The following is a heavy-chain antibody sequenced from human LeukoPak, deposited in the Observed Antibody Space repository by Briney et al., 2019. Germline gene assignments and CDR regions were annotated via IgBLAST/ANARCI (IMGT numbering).Heavy chain of an antibody. CDR3: ARGQYYNDISAFPQHY. J-gene: IGHJ4*02. D-gene: IGHD3-22*01. CDR2: INPNGGST. Sequence: GASVKVSCKASGYTFTNDHMHWVRQTPGQGLEWIGIINPNGGSTNYAQKFQGRVTMTRDTPTSTVHMELSSLRSEDTAVYYCARGQYYNDISAFPQHYWGQGTLVTVSS. CDR1: GYTFTNDH. V-gene: IGHV1-46*01.